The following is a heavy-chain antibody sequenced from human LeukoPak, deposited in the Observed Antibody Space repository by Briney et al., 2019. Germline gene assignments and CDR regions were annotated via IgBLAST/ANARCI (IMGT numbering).Heavy chain of an antibody. J-gene: IGHJ3*02. V-gene: IGHV3-7*01. Sequence: GGSLRLSCAASGFTLSTYWMSWVRQAPGKGLEGVANTKEDGSEKYYVDSVKGRFTISRDNAKNSLFLQMNSLRAEDTAVYYCAREARTERDAFDIWGQGTMVTVSS. CDR1: GFTLSTYW. D-gene: IGHD1-1*01. CDR2: TKEDGSEK. CDR3: AREARTERDAFDI.